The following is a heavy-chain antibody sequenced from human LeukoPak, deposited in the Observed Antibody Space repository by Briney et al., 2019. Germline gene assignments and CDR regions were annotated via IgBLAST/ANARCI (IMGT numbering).Heavy chain of an antibody. V-gene: IGHV1-18*01. D-gene: IGHD6-13*01. J-gene: IGHJ3*01. CDR1: GYTFTTYT. CDR3: AREEGAPIAAANV. CDR2: ISPYNGHT. Sequence: GASVKVSCKASGYTFTTYTINWVRQAPGQGLEWMGWISPYNGHTNYAQRLQGRVTMTTDTSTSTAYMELRSLRSDDTAVYYCAREEGAPIAAANVWGLGTMVTVSS.